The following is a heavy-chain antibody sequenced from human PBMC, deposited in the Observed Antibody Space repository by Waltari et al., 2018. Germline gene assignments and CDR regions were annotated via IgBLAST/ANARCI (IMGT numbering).Heavy chain of an antibody. J-gene: IGHJ5*02. V-gene: IGHV1-69*08. CDR2: IIPILGIA. CDR3: AREKELKSHIITIFGADHPEWFDP. CDR1: GGTFSSYT. D-gene: IGHD3-3*01. Sequence: QVQLVQSGAEVKKPGSSVKVSCKASGGTFSSYTISWVRQAPGQGLEWMGRIIPILGIANYAQKFQGRVTITADKSTSTAYMELSSLRSEDTAVYYCAREKELKSHIITIFGADHPEWFDPWGQGTLVTVSS.